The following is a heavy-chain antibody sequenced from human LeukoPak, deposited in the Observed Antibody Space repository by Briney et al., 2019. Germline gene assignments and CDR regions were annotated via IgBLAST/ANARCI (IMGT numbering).Heavy chain of an antibody. CDR1: GGSISSGGYS. CDR3: ARRNSWYDFDY. V-gene: IGHV4-30-2*01. CDR2: IYHSGST. J-gene: IGHJ4*02. Sequence: SETLSLTCAVSGGSISSGGYSWRWIRQPPGKGLEWIEYIYHSGSTYYNPSLKSRVTISVDRSKNQFSLKLSSVTAADTAVYYCARRNSWYDFDYWGQGTLVTVSS. D-gene: IGHD6-13*01.